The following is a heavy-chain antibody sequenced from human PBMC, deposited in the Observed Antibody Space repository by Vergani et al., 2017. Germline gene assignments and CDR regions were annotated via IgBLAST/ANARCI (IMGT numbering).Heavy chain of an antibody. D-gene: IGHD6-13*01. Sequence: QVQLVESGGGVVQPGRSLRLSCAASGFTFSSYGMHWVRQAPGKGLEWVAVISYDGSNKYYADSVKGRFTISRDNSKNTLYLQMNSLRAEDTAVYYCARMRENPLYSSRSADYWGQGTLVTVSS. J-gene: IGHJ4*02. CDR3: ARMRENPLYSSRSADY. CDR1: GFTFSSYG. V-gene: IGHV3-30*03. CDR2: ISYDGSNK.